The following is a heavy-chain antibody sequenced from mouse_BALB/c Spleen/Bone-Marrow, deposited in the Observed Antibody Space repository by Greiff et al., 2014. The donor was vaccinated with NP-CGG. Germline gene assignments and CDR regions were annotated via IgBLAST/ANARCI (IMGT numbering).Heavy chain of an antibody. D-gene: IGHD4-1*01. V-gene: IGHV1S29*02. CDR3: ARLGRDY. J-gene: IGHJ2*01. Sequence: VQLQQSGPELVKPGASVKISCKASGYTFTDYNMHWVKQSHGKSLEWIGYIYPYNGGTGYDQKFKSKATLTVDNSSSTAYMELRSLTSEDSAVYYCARLGRDYWGQGTTLTVSS. CDR1: GYTFTDYN. CDR2: IYPYNGGT.